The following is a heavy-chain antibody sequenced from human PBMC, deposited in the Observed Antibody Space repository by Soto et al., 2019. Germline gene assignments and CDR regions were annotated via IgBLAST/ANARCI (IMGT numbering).Heavy chain of an antibody. Sequence: QVQLVESGGGVVQPGRSLRLSCAASGFTFSSYGMHWVRQAPGKGLEWAAVIWYDGSNKYYADSVKGRFTISRDNSKNTLYLQMNSLRAEDTAVYYCARDGSSSWSIDYWGQGTLVTVSS. CDR1: GFTFSSYG. CDR3: ARDGSSSWSIDY. J-gene: IGHJ4*02. D-gene: IGHD6-13*01. V-gene: IGHV3-33*01. CDR2: IWYDGSNK.